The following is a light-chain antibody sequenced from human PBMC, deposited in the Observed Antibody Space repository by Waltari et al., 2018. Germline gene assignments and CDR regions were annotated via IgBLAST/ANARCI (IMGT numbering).Light chain of an antibody. CDR1: TLPKLY. J-gene: IGLJ3*02. V-gene: IGLV3-25*03. CDR2: KDT. Sequence: SYDLTPPPSLSVSPGQTATLDCSSETLPKLYAYWYQQKPGQAPLLVISKDTERPSGIPERFSGSSSWTTVTLTISGVRAEDEGDYYCQSTDSSSTYTVFGGGTKLTVL. CDR3: QSTDSSSTYTV.